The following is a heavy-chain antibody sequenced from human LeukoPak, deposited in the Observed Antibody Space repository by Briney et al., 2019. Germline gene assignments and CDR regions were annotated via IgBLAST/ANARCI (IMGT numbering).Heavy chain of an antibody. V-gene: IGHV3-30-3*01. D-gene: IGHD1-26*01. J-gene: IGHJ6*03. CDR2: ISYDGSNK. CDR3: ARSSGSYYFRYYYYYMDV. CDR1: GFTFSSYA. Sequence: PGGSLRLSCAASGFTFSSYAMHWVRQAPGKGLEWVAVISYDGSNKYYADSVKGRFTISRDNSKNTLYLQMNSLRAEDTAVYYCARSSGSYYFRYYYYYMDVWGKGTTVTVSS.